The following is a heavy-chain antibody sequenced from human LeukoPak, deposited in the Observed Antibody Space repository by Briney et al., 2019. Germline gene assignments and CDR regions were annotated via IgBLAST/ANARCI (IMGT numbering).Heavy chain of an antibody. CDR3: AKDVNYYGSSGYAGFDY. D-gene: IGHD3-22*01. CDR1: GFTFSGYA. J-gene: IGHJ4*02. Sequence: GVSLRLSCAASGFTFSGYAMSWVRQAPGKGLEWVSAISGSGGSTYYADSVKGRFTISRDNSKNTLYLQMNSLRAEDTAVYYCAKDVNYYGSSGYAGFDYWGQGTLVTVSS. V-gene: IGHV3-23*01. CDR2: ISGSGGST.